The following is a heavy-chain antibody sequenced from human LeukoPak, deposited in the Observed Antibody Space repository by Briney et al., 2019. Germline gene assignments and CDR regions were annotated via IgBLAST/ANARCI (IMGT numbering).Heavy chain of an antibody. V-gene: IGHV1-2*02. J-gene: IGHJ4*02. CDR3: ARVRYDYGDY. CDR2: INPNSGGT. Sequence: ASVKVSCKASGYTFTGYYMHWVRQAPGQGLEWMGWINPNSGGTKYAQKFQGRVTMTRDTYISTAYMELSRLRYDDTAVYYCARVRYDYGDYWGQGTLVTVSS. CDR1: GYTFTGYY. D-gene: IGHD3-10*01.